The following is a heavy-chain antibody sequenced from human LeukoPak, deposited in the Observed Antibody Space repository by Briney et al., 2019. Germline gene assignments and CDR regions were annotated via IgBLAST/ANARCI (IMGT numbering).Heavy chain of an antibody. J-gene: IGHJ4*02. Sequence: ASVKVSCKASGYMFTDYYMHWVRQAPGQGLELMGWINPKSGGTNYAQKFQGRVTMTRDTSINTGYMDLSGLRSDDTAVYFCARDLGEIAMAGMFSTQSHFDRWGQGTLVTVSS. D-gene: IGHD6-19*01. V-gene: IGHV1-2*02. CDR3: ARDLGEIAMAGMFSTQSHFDR. CDR2: INPKSGGT. CDR1: GYMFTDYY.